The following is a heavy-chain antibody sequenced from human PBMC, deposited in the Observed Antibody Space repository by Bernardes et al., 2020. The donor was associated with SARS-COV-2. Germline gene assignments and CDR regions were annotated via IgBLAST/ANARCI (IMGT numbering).Heavy chain of an antibody. CDR2: ISGSGGST. J-gene: IGHJ3*01. CDR1: GFTFSSYA. CDR3: ARDVGGTDWRFGFDV. Sequence: GSLRLSCAASGFTFSSYAMSWVRQAPGKGLEWVSAISGSGGSTYYADSVKGRFTISRDNSKNTLYLQMSSLRAEDTAVYYCARDVGGTDWRFGFDVWGPGTMVHVSS. D-gene: IGHD3-9*01. V-gene: IGHV3-23*01.